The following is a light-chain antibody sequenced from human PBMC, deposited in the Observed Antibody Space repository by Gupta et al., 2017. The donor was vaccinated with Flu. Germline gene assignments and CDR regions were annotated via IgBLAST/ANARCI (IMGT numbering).Light chain of an antibody. CDR2: DDS. V-gene: IGLV3-21*02. J-gene: IGLJ3*02. Sequence: SYVLTQRPSVSVAPGQTARITCGGDDLGTKSVHWYQQKPGQAPVLVVYDDSNRPSGIPERFSGSKSDKTATLIITEVEAGEEAEFFCQVWQISSDHLRLFGGGTKLTVL. CDR3: QVWQISSDHLRL. CDR1: DLGTKS.